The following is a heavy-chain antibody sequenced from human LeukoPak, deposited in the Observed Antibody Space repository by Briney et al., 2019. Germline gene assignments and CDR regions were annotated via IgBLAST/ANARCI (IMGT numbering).Heavy chain of an antibody. CDR3: ARGGLEPVDY. CDR2: INPDESST. Sequence: GGSLRLSCAASGFTFSTYWMHWVRQVPGKGLVWVSRINPDESSTSYADSVKGRFTISRDNAKNTLYLQLNSLRDDDTAVYYCARGGLEPVDYWGQGTLVTVSS. CDR1: GFTFSTYW. V-gene: IGHV3-74*01. J-gene: IGHJ4*02. D-gene: IGHD1-1*01.